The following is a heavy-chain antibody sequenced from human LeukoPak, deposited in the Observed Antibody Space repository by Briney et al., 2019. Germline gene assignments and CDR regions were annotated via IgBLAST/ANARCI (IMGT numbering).Heavy chain of an antibody. J-gene: IGHJ5*02. CDR3: ARGGITSYSSPLFDP. D-gene: IGHD6-19*01. CDR1: GGSISSYY. Sequence: PSETLSLTCTVSGGSISSYYWSWIRQPPGKGLEWIGYIYYSGSTNYNPSLKSRVTISVDTSKNQFSLKLSSVTAADTAVYYCARGGITSYSSPLFDPWGQGTLVTVSS. CDR2: IYYSGST. V-gene: IGHV4-59*01.